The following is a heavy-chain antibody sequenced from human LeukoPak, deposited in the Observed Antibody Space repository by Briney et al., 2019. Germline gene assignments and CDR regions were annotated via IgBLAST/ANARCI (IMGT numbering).Heavy chain of an antibody. CDR1: VFTFSSYG. D-gene: IGHD6-19*01. J-gene: IGHJ4*02. Sequence: GGSLRLSCAASVFTFSSYGMHWVRQAPGKGLEWVAVIWYDGSNKYYADSVKGRFTISRDNSKNTLYLQMNSLRAEDTAVYYCSRDDFGIAVAGYFDYWGQGTLVTVSS. V-gene: IGHV3-33*01. CDR2: IWYDGSNK. CDR3: SRDDFGIAVAGYFDY.